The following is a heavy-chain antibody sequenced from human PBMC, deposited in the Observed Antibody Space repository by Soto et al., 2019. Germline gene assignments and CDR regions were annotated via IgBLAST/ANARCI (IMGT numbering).Heavy chain of an antibody. CDR1: GYTFDRYY. Sequence: ASVKVSCKASGYTFDRYYMHWVRQAPGQGLEWMGMINPSGSITSYAQKFQGRGTMTRDTSTSTLSMELSSLRSEDTAVYYCTRGSFLEWSCMDVWGQGTTGTGSS. CDR2: INPSGSIT. CDR3: TRGSFLEWSCMDV. D-gene: IGHD3-3*01. J-gene: IGHJ6*02. V-gene: IGHV1-46*02.